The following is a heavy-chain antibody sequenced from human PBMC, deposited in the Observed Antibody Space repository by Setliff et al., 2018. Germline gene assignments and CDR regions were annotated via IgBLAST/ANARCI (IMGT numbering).Heavy chain of an antibody. J-gene: IGHJ5*02. D-gene: IGHD6-19*01. CDR1: GGSFTNYY. CDR2: INHSGST. CDR3: AREVAGTYHYFDP. V-gene: IGHV4-34*01. Sequence: PSETLSLTCTVYGGSFTNYYWGWIRQSPGKGLEWIGEINHSGSTNYNPSLKSRVTLSLDTSKNQFSLKLNSVTAADTALYFCAREVAGTYHYFDPWGQGTLVTVSS.